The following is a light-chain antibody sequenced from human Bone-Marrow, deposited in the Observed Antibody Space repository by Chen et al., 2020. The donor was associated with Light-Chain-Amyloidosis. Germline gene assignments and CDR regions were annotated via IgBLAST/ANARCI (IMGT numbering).Light chain of an antibody. CDR2: EVT. J-gene: IGLJ1*01. CDR3: SSYTITNTLV. Sequence: QSALTQPASVSGSPGQSITISCTGTSSDVGGDNHVSWYQQHPDKAPKLMIYEVTNRPSWVPVRVSGPKSDNTASLTISGLQTEDEADYCCSSYTITNTLVFGSGTRVTVL. CDR1: SSDVGGDNH. V-gene: IGLV2-14*01.